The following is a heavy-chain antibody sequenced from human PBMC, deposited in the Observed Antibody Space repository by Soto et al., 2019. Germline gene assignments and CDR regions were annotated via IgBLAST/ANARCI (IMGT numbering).Heavy chain of an antibody. V-gene: IGHV3-30-3*01. CDR1: GFIFSDYA. CDR2: ISPDGGNQ. Sequence: GCSLRLSCVASGFIFSDYAMHWARQAPGKGLVWVALISPDGGNQYYSESAKGRFTISRDNSKNTLYLQMNDLRPDDTALYYCARENSRIAPRLFQHWGHGSLVTASS. J-gene: IGHJ1*01. D-gene: IGHD6-6*01. CDR3: ARENSRIAPRLFQH.